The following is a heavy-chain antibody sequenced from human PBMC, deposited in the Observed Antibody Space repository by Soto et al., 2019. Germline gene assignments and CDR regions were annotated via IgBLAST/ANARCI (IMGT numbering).Heavy chain of an antibody. CDR1: GITTSTYL. Sequence: EVQLVESGGALVRPGESLRLSCAASGITTSTYLMGWFRQAPGRGLEWVATIKQDGTEKYYMDSLKGRFTISRDNAVKSLYLQMSSLRAEDTAVYFCITGDDADYWGEGGLVTVSS. V-gene: IGHV3-7*03. CDR2: IKQDGTEK. CDR3: ITGDDADY. J-gene: IGHJ4*02. D-gene: IGHD7-27*01.